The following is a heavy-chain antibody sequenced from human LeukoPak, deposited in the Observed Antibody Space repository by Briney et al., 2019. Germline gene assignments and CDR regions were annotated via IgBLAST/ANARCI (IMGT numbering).Heavy chain of an antibody. CDR3: AKMQGYAYSDF. Sequence: SVKVSCKVSGGTFSSYAFNWVRQAPGQGLEWMGGVIPFFPATNYAQKFQGRVTITADESTTTAYLEISGLRSEDTAVYYCAKMQGYAYSDFWGQGTLITVSS. CDR1: GGTFSSYA. J-gene: IGHJ4*02. CDR2: VIPFFPAT. D-gene: IGHD2-21*01. V-gene: IGHV1-69*13.